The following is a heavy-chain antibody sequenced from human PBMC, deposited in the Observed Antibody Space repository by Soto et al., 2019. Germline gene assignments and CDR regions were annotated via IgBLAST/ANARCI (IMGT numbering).Heavy chain of an antibody. CDR1: GFNFRNAW. CDR2: IKSKTDGGTT. J-gene: IGHJ4*02. CDR3: TTDPLSDRHDYGDYDFGF. D-gene: IGHD4-17*01. Sequence: GGSLILSCAAAGFNFRNAWMSWVRQAPGKGLEWVGRIKSKTDGGTTDYAAPVKGRFTISRDDSKNTLYLQMNSLKTEDTAVYYCTTDPLSDRHDYGDYDFGFWGQGTLVTVSS. V-gene: IGHV3-15*01.